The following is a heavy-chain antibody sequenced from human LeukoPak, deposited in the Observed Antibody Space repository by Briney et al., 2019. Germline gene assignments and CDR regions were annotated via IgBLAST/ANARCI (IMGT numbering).Heavy chain of an antibody. CDR1: GGSISNYY. Sequence: SETLSLTCTVSGGSISNYYWNWIRQPPGKGLEWIGYIYYSGTTNYNPSLKSRVSMSVDTSKNQFSLKLSSVTAADTAVYYCARGGRSYYYMDVWGKGTTVTVSS. CDR3: ARGGRSYYYMDV. CDR2: IYYSGTT. V-gene: IGHV4-59*01. J-gene: IGHJ6*03.